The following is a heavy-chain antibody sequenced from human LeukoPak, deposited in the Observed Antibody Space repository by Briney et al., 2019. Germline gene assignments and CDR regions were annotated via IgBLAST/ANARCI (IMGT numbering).Heavy chain of an antibody. CDR3: ARDYFRKGNAFDI. D-gene: IGHD2/OR15-2a*01. CDR1: GGSFSGYY. CDR2: INHSGST. J-gene: IGHJ3*02. Sequence: PSETLSLTCAVYGGSFSGYYWSWIRQPPGKGLEWIGEINHSGSTNYNPSLKSRVSMSIDTSKNQFSLNLSSVAAADTAVYYCARDYFRKGNAFDIWGQGTVVTVSS. V-gene: IGHV4-34*01.